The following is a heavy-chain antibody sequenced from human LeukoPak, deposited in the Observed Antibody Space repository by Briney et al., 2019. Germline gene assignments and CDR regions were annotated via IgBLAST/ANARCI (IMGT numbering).Heavy chain of an antibody. CDR1: GFTFSSYG. V-gene: IGHV3-30*18. CDR2: ISYDESNK. D-gene: IGHD3-10*01. J-gene: IGHJ4*02. CDR3: AKDLMVRGVFTPDY. Sequence: PGGSLRLSCAASGFTFSSYGMHWVRQAPGKGLEWVAVISYDESNKYYADAMKGRFTISRDNSKNTLYLQMNSLRDEDTAVYYCAKDLMVRGVFTPDYWGQGTLVTVSS.